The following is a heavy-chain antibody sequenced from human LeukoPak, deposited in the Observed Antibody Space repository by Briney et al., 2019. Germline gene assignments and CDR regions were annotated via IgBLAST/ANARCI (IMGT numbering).Heavy chain of an antibody. CDR1: GFTFSSYA. V-gene: IGHV3-23*01. D-gene: IGHD1-20*01. Sequence: PGGSLRLSCAASGFTFSSYAMSWVRQAPGKGLEWVSAISGSGGSTYYADSVKGRFTISRDNAKNSLFLQMNSLRAEDTAVYYCAREGYKRFDYWGQGTLVTVSS. J-gene: IGHJ4*02. CDR2: ISGSGGST. CDR3: AREGYKRFDY.